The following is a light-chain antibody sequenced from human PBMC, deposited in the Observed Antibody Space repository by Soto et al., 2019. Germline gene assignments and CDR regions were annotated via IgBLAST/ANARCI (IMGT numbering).Light chain of an antibody. CDR1: SSNLGAGYD. V-gene: IGLV1-40*01. CDR2: GNR. J-gene: IGLJ2*01. Sequence: QSVLTQPPSVSGAPGQRVTIACTGNSSNLGAGYDVHWYQQLPGAAPKLVIFGNRNRPSGVPERFSGSKSGHSTSLAITGPPAEDEGEYYCLAYGLQLAASVFRRGAKLTVL. CDR3: LAYGLQLAASV.